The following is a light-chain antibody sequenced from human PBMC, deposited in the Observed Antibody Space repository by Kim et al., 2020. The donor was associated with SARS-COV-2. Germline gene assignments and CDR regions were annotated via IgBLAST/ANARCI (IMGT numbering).Light chain of an antibody. CDR2: RNN. CDR3: AAWDDSLSGQEV. V-gene: IGLV1-47*01. CDR1: SSNIGSNY. J-gene: IGLJ3*02. Sequence: QRVTISCSGSSSNIGSNYVYWYQQLPGTAPKLLIYRNNQRPSGVPDRFSGSKSGTSASLAISGLRSEDEADYYCAAWDDSLSGQEVFGGGTKLTVL.